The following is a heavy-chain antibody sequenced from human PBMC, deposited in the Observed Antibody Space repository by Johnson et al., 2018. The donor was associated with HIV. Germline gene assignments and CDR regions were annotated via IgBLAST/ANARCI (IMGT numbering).Heavy chain of an antibody. D-gene: IGHD3-10*01. J-gene: IGHJ3*02. CDR1: GFTVSSNY. V-gene: IGHV3-66*02. CDR3: GRAKGNSYYGSGHDAFDI. Sequence: MQLVESGGCLVQPGGSLRLSCAASGFTVSSNYMTWVRQAPGKGLEWVSILYSGGSTYYADSVKGRFSISRDNSKNTLFLQLNSLRAEDTAVYYCGRAKGNSYYGSGHDAFDIWGRGTIVTVSS. CDR2: LYSGGST.